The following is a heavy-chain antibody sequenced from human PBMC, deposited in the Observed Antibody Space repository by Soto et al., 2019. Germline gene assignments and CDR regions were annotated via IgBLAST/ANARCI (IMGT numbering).Heavy chain of an antibody. Sequence: QVPLVESGGGVVQPGRSLRLSCAASGFTFSSYAMHWVRQAPGKGLEWVAVISYDGSNKYYADSVKGRFTISRDNSKNTLYLQMNSLRAEDTAVYYCARDRAVAAHFDYWGQGTLVTVSS. CDR3: ARDRAVAAHFDY. D-gene: IGHD2-15*01. V-gene: IGHV3-30-3*01. CDR2: ISYDGSNK. CDR1: GFTFSSYA. J-gene: IGHJ4*02.